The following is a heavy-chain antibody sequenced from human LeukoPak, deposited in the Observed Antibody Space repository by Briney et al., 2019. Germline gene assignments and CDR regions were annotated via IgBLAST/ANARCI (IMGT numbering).Heavy chain of an antibody. D-gene: IGHD2-15*01. CDR3: ARHHCSGGSCYSTMNAFDI. V-gene: IGHV3-21*05. CDR2: ISTSSSYI. J-gene: IGHJ3*02. Sequence: PGGSLTLSFAASGFTFTIYSINCVRQPPRKVLEWVSYISTSSSYIYYADSVKGRFTISRDNAKNSLYLQMNSLRAEDTAVYYCARHHCSGGSCYSTMNAFDIWGQGTMVTVSS. CDR1: GFTFTIYS.